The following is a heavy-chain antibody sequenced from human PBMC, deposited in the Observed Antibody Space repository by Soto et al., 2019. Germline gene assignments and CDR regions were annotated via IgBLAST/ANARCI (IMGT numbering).Heavy chain of an antibody. V-gene: IGHV4-61*01. CDR1: GGSLSSGSYY. D-gene: IGHD6-13*01. CDR3: ASQFIAAAGGNWFDP. J-gene: IGHJ5*02. Sequence: SGTLSLTCTVSGGSLSSGSYYWGWIRQPPGKGLEWIGYIYYSGSTNYNPSLKSRVTISVDTSKNQFSLKLSSVTAADTAVYYCASQFIAAAGGNWFDPWGQGTLVTVSS. CDR2: IYYSGST.